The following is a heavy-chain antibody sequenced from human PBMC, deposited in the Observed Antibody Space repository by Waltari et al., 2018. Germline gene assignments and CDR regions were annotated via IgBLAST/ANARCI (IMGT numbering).Heavy chain of an antibody. V-gene: IGHV4-59*01. CDR1: GGSISSYY. Sequence: QLQLQESGPGLVKPSETLSLTCTVSGGSISSYYLSWIRQPPGKGLAWIGYIYYSGSPDYSPALKSRVSIAVETSKSQFSRKLSSGTAAETAGYYGARDRTGRGYFDYWGQGTLVTVSS. J-gene: IGHJ4*02. D-gene: IGHD3-10*01. CDR3: ARDRTGRGYFDY. CDR2: IYYSGSP.